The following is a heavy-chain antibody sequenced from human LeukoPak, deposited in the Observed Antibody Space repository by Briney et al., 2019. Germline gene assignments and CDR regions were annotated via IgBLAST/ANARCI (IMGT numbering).Heavy chain of an antibody. D-gene: IGHD1-1*01. CDR1: GVTFSSYW. V-gene: IGHV3-7*05. Sequence: GGSLRLSRAASGVTFSSYWMSWVRQAPGKGLEWVASIKQDGSEKYYVDFVKGRFSISRDNAKNSLYLQMNSPGADDTAVYYCAGGTGMDVWGQGTTVTVSS. J-gene: IGHJ6*02. CDR2: IKQDGSEK. CDR3: AGGTGMDV.